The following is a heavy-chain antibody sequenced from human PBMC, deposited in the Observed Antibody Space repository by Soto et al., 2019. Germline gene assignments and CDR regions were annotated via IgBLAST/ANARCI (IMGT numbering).Heavy chain of an antibody. J-gene: IGHJ4*02. Sequence: EVQLVESGGGLIQPGGSLRLSCAVSGFTVSNNYMSWVRQAPGKGLEGVSVIYSGGYTAYGDSVKGRFTISRDNSKNTHYLQRDSRRADSAAVFYGATQRGGGGYWGQGTLVTVSS. D-gene: IGHD6-25*01. CDR1: GFTVSNNY. CDR2: IYSGGYT. CDR3: ATQRGGGGY. V-gene: IGHV3-53*01.